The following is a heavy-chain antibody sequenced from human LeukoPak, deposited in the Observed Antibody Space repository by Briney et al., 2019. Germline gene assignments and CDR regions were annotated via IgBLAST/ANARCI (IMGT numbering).Heavy chain of an antibody. CDR1: GGSVSSTNYY. CDR3: ARVVHPARSVTVYFDY. CDR2: IYYSGST. D-gene: IGHD4-23*01. Sequence: SETLSLTCTVSGGSVSSTNYYWGWIRQPPGKGLEWIGYIYYSGSTNYNPSLKSRVTISVDTSKNQFSLKLSSVTAADTAVYYCARVVHPARSVTVYFDYWGQGTLVTVSS. V-gene: IGHV4-61*01. J-gene: IGHJ4*02.